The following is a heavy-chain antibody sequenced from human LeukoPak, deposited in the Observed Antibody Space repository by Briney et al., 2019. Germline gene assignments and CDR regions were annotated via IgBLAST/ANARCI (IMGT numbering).Heavy chain of an antibody. D-gene: IGHD1-1*01. CDR3: ARPVPSRLGWFDP. V-gene: IGHV4-39*01. Sequence: SETLSLTCTVSGGSISSSPYYWGWIRQPPGKGLEWIGTIYYGGSTYYNPSLKSRVTISVDTSKNQFSLKLTSVTAADTAVYYCARPVPSRLGWFDPWGQGTLVTVSS. J-gene: IGHJ5*02. CDR1: GGSISSSPYY. CDR2: IYYGGST.